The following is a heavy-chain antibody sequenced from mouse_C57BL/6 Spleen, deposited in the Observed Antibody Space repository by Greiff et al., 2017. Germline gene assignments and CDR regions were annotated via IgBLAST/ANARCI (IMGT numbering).Heavy chain of an antibody. Sequence: QVQLQQSGAELMKPGASVKLSCKATGYTFTGYWIEWVKQRPGHGLEWVGEILPGSGSNNYHEKFKGQGTFHAGTSSHTAYMQRSSLTTEYSAIFYWARGKLPYWYFDVWGTGTTVTVSS. V-gene: IGHV1-9*01. J-gene: IGHJ1*03. CDR1: GYTFTGYW. CDR3: ARGKLPYWYFDV. CDR2: ILPGSGSN. D-gene: IGHD4-1*01.